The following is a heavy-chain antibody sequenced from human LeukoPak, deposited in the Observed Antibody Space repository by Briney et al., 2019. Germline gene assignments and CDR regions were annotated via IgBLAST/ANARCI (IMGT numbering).Heavy chain of an antibody. D-gene: IGHD4-23*01. V-gene: IGHV1-2*02. Sequence: ASVKVSCKASEYTFTGYYINWVRQAPGQGLEWMGWINSNSGGTNYAQKFQGRVTITRDTSISTAYMELSRLRSDDTAMYYCARRSDYGGLDYWGQGTLVTVSS. CDR1: EYTFTGYY. J-gene: IGHJ4*02. CDR3: ARRSDYGGLDY. CDR2: INSNSGGT.